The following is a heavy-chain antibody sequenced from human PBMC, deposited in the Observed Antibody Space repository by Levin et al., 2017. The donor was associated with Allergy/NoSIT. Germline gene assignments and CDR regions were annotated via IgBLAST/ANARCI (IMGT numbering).Heavy chain of an antibody. CDR1: GFTFSSYA. D-gene: IGHD5-18*01. CDR2: ISYDGSNK. J-gene: IGHJ4*02. V-gene: IGHV3-30*04. Sequence: PGGSLRLSCAASGFTFSSYAMHWVRQAPGKGLEWVAVISYDGSNKYYADSVKGRFTISRDNSKNTLYLQMNSLRAEDTAVYYCARDRRIQLRLLDYWGQGTLVTVSS. CDR3: ARDRRIQLRLLDY.